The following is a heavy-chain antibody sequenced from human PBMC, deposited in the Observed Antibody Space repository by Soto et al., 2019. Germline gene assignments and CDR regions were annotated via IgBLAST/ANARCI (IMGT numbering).Heavy chain of an antibody. J-gene: IGHJ5*02. CDR2: INPSGGST. CDR1: GYTFTSYY. Sequence: ASVKVSCKASGYTFTSYYMHWVRQAPGQGLEWMGIINPSGGSTSYAQKFQGRVTMTRDTSTSTVYMELSSLRSEDTAVYYCARGGYCTNGVCPPLNIVTDWFDPWGQGALVTVSS. V-gene: IGHV1-46*01. D-gene: IGHD2-8*01. CDR3: ARGGYCTNGVCPPLNIVTDWFDP.